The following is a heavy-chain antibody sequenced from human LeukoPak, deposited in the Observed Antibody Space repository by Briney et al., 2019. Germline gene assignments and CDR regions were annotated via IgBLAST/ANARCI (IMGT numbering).Heavy chain of an antibody. J-gene: IGHJ4*02. CDR3: ARDRTLTTGYYFDY. CDR2: IYHSGST. CDR1: GGSINSSNW. V-gene: IGHV4-4*02. D-gene: IGHD4-17*01. Sequence: PSETLSLTCAVSGGSINSSNWWSWVRQPPGKGLEWIGEIYHSGSTNYNPSLKSRVTISVDKSKNQFSLKVSSVTAADTAVYYCARDRTLTTGYYFDYWGQGTLVSVSS.